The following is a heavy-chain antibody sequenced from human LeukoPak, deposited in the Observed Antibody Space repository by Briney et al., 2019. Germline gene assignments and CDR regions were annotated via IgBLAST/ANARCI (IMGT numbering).Heavy chain of an antibody. J-gene: IGHJ4*02. CDR1: GFTFSSYA. V-gene: IGHV3-30*04. Sequence: QPGGSLRLSCAASGFTFSSYAMHWVRQAPGKGLEWVAVISYDGSNKYYADSVKGRFTISRDNSKNTLYLQMNSLRAGDAAVYYCATEGSFDYWGQGTLVTVSS. CDR2: ISYDGSNK. CDR3: ATEGSFDY.